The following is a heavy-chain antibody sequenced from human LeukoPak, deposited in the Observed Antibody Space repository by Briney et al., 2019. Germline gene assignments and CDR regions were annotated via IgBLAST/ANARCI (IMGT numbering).Heavy chain of an antibody. J-gene: IGHJ4*02. CDR1: GGSISNTNW. CDR2: ISLSGLT. Sequence: SGTLSLTCGVSGGSISNTNWLSWVRQPPGQGLEWIGEISLSGLTNYNPSLKSRVTVSLDKSKNHLSLNLTSVTAADTAVYYCSRENGAFSPFGYWGQGTLVTVPS. V-gene: IGHV4-4*02. D-gene: IGHD2-8*01. CDR3: SRENGAFSPFGY.